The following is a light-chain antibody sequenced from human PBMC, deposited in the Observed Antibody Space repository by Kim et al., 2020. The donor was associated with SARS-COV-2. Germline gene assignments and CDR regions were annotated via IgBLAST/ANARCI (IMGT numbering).Light chain of an antibody. CDR3: QKRSDWPLT. CDR2: DAS. CDR1: QHVGTY. Sequence: SGGDVATLPCRASQHVGTYLAWCQQKPGKAPRLLISDASGWGTGIPARFGGSGSGTDFTLTISSLEPEDVAAYYCQKRSDWPLTFGGGTKVDIK. V-gene: IGKV3-11*01. J-gene: IGKJ4*01.